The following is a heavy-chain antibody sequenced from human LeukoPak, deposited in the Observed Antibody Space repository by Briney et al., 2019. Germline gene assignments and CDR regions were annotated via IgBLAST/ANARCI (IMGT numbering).Heavy chain of an antibody. CDR1: GFTFSTYW. CDR2: IKQDESEK. Sequence: GGSLRLSCVASGFTFSTYWMAWVRQAPGKGPEWVANIKQDESEKFYAQSVKGRFTISRDNAKNSLFLQMNSLRADDTAFYYCVRDDLGSLDHWGQGTLVTVSS. CDR3: VRDDLGSLDH. J-gene: IGHJ4*02. V-gene: IGHV3-7*01. D-gene: IGHD1-26*01.